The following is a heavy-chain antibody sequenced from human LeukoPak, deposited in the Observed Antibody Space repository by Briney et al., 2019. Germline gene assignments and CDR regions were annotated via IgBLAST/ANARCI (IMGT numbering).Heavy chain of an antibody. J-gene: IGHJ4*02. V-gene: IGHV1-46*01. CDR1: GYTFTSYY. CDR3: ARAIAAAGTPYGDY. D-gene: IGHD6-13*01. CDR2: INPSGGST. Sequence: ASGKVSCKASGYTFTSYYMHWVRQAPGQGLEWMGIINPSGGSTNYAQKLQGRVTMTTDTSTSTAYMELRSLRSDDTAVYYCARAIAAAGTPYGDYWGQGTLVTVSS.